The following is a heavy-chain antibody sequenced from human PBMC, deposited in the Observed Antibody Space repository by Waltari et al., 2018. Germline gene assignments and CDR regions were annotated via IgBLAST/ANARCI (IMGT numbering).Heavy chain of an antibody. CDR1: GGSFSGYY. V-gene: IGHV4-34*01. Sequence: QVQLQQWGAGLLKPSETLSLTCAVYGGSFSGYYWRWIRQPPGKGLEWIGEINHSGSTNYNPSLKSRVTISVDTSKNQFSLKLSSVTAADTAVYYCARATFATSSIAARLTGYWYFDLWGRGTLVTVSS. CDR2: INHSGST. J-gene: IGHJ2*01. CDR3: ARATFATSSIAARLTGYWYFDL. D-gene: IGHD6-6*01.